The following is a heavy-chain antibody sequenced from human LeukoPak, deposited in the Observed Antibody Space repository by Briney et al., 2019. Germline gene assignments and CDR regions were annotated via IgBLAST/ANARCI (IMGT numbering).Heavy chain of an antibody. J-gene: IGHJ6*03. CDR2: TSATGGST. V-gene: IGHV3-23*01. D-gene: IGHD3-3*01. CDR3: VKDLETDVWRGYDYYYHYMDV. Sequence: GGSLRLSCAASGFTFSSYAMGWVRQAPGKGLEWVSTTSATGGSTYYADSVKGRFTISRDNSEDTLYLQMNGLRAEDTAVYYCVKDLETDVWRGYDYYYHYMDVWGKGTTVTVSS. CDR1: GFTFSSYA.